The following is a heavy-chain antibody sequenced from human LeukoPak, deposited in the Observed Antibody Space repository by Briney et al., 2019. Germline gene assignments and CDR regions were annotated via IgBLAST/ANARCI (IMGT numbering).Heavy chain of an antibody. Sequence: GGSLRLSYAASGFTVSSNYMSWVRQAPGKGLEWVSVIYSGGSIYYADSVKGRFTISRDNSKNTLYLQMNSLRAEDTAVYYCARGGFDSGSYLYAFDIWGQGTMVTVSS. D-gene: IGHD1-26*01. CDR2: IYSGGSI. CDR1: GFTVSSNY. V-gene: IGHV3-53*01. J-gene: IGHJ3*02. CDR3: ARGGFDSGSYLYAFDI.